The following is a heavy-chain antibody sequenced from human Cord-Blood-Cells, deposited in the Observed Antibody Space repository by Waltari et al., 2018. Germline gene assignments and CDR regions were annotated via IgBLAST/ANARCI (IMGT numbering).Heavy chain of an antibody. V-gene: IGHV3-53*02. Sequence: EVQLVETGGGLIQPGGSLRLSCAASGFTVSSNYMSWVRQAPGKGLEWVSVIYSVGSTYYADSVKGRFTISRDNSKNTLYLQMNSLRAEDTAVYYCARDGGVAAAGNHSDYWGQGTLVTVSS. CDR3: ARDGGVAAAGNHSDY. J-gene: IGHJ4*02. D-gene: IGHD6-13*01. CDR2: IYSVGST. CDR1: GFTVSSNY.